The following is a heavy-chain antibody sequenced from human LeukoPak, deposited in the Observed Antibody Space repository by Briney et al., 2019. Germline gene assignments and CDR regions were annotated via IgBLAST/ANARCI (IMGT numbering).Heavy chain of an antibody. D-gene: IGHD3-10*01. CDR3: ARAGGYYGSGSFLDY. J-gene: IGHJ4*02. V-gene: IGHV4-38-2*02. Sequence: TPSETLSLTVTGSSYDINSVYYWGWIRQPPGKGLGWIGTIYHSGSTYYKAYLKSRLTISIDTYSNKFSLNLNSLTTADTAVYSCARAGGYYGSGSFLDYWGQGLLVTVSS. CDR1: SYDINSVYY. CDR2: IYHSGST.